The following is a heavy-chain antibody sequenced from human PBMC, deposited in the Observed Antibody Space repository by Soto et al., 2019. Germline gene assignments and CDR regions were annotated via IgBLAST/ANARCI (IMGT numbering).Heavy chain of an antibody. CDR3: ARERAVSANFFDY. D-gene: IGHD2-21*02. J-gene: IGHJ4*02. CDR1: GYTFTRYA. V-gene: IGHV1-3*01. Sequence: VASVKVSCKASGYTFTRYAIHWVRQAPGQGREWMGWINAGSGSSRYSQNFQGRVTITRDTSASTAYMELSSLIFEDTGVYYCARERAVSANFFDYWGQGTLVTVSS. CDR2: INAGSGSS.